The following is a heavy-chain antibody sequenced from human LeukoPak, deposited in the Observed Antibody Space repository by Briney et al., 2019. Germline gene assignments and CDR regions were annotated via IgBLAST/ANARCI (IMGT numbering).Heavy chain of an antibody. Sequence: SETLSLTCTVSGGSISSYYGSWIRQPPGEGLEWIGYIYSSGSTNYNPSLKSRVTISVDASKNQFSLKLRSVTAADTAVYYCARDRQWLTSGESYYYGMDVWGQGTTVTVSS. J-gene: IGHJ6*02. CDR3: ARDRQWLTSGESYYYGMDV. D-gene: IGHD6-19*01. V-gene: IGHV4-59*01. CDR1: GGSISSYY. CDR2: IYSSGST.